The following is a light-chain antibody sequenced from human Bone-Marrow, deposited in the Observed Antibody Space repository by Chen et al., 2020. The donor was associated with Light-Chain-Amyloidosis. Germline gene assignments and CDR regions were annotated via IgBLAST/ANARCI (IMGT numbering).Light chain of an antibody. CDR3: QQYNNWPPEDT. CDR1: QSVSSN. J-gene: IGKJ2*01. CDR2: GAS. Sequence: EIVMTQSPATLSVSPGERATLSCRASQSVSSNLAWYQQSPGQAPRLLIYGASTRATGIPARFSGSGSGTEFTLTISSMQSEDFAVYYCQQYNNWPPEDTFGQGTKLEIK. V-gene: IGKV3-15*01.